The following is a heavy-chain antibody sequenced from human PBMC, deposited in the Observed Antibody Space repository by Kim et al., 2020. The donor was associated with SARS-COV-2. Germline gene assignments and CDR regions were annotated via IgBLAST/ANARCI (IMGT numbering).Heavy chain of an antibody. Sequence: GGSLRLSCAASGFNFYTYGMHWVRQAPGKGLEWVALISYDGGDNYYADSVKGRFTISRDNSKNTLYLQMNSLRPEDTAVYYCAKIRVRGVNYFDYWCPG. J-gene: IGHJ4*02. CDR3: AKIRVRGVNYFDY. D-gene: IGHD3-10*01. CDR2: ISYDGGDN. CDR1: GFNFYTYG. V-gene: IGHV3-30*18.